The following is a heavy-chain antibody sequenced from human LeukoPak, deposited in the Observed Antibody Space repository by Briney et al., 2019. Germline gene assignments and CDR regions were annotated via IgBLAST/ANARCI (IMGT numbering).Heavy chain of an antibody. CDR2: IYTSGST. V-gene: IGHV4-4*07. CDR3: ARLPGGDSSSVVAFDI. D-gene: IGHD2-21*02. Sequence: SETLSLTCAVSGVSISTYNWSWIRQPPGKGLEWIGRIYTSGSTNYNPSPKSRVTMSVDTSKNHFSLNLRSVTAADTAVYYCARLPGGDSSSVVAFDIWGQGTMVTVSS. CDR1: GVSISTYN. J-gene: IGHJ3*02.